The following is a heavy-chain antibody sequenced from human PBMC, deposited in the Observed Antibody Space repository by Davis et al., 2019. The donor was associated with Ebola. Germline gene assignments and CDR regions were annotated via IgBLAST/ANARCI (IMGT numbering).Heavy chain of an antibody. V-gene: IGHV1-69*06. CDR2: IIPIFGTA. D-gene: IGHD3-3*01. J-gene: IGHJ6*02. CDR1: GGTFSSYA. CDR3: APSILEGV. Sequence: SVKVSCKASGGTFSSYAISWVRQAPGHGLEWMGGIIPIFGTANYAQKFQGRVTITADKSTSTAYMELSSLRSEDTAVYYGAPSILEGVWGQGTTVTVSS.